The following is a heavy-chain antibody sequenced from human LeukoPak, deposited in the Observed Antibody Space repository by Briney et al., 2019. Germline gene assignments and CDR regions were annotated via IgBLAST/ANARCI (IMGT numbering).Heavy chain of an antibody. J-gene: IGHJ4*02. CDR3: ARDKYYYDSSGYYDY. V-gene: IGHV3-74*01. Sequence: PGGSLRLSCAASGFTFSSYWMHWVRQAPGKGLVWVSRINSDGSSTNYADSVKGRFPISRANAKNTLYLQMNRLRAEDTAVYYCARDKYYYDSSGYYDYWGQGTLVTVSS. CDR2: INSDGSST. CDR1: GFTFSSYW. D-gene: IGHD3-22*01.